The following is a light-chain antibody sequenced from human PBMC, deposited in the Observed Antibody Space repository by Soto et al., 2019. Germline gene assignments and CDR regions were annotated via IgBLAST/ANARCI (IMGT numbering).Light chain of an antibody. J-gene: IGLJ3*02. Sequence: QSVLTQPASVSGSPGQSITISCTGTSSDIGGYNYVSWYQQHPGKAPKLIICEVSNRPPGISNRFSGSKSGNTASLTISGLQAEDEADYHCSSYTSSSSWVFGGGTKVTVL. CDR3: SSYTSSSSWV. CDR1: SSDIGGYNY. V-gene: IGLV2-14*01. CDR2: EVS.